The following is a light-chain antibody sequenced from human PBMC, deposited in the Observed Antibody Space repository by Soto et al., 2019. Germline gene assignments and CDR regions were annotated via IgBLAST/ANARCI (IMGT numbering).Light chain of an antibody. V-gene: IGKV3-11*01. CDR1: QSVSNY. CDR2: DAS. Sequence: EIVLTQSPATLSLSPGERATLSCWASQSVSNYFVWYQQKPGQAPRLLIYDASKRATGIPARFSGSGSGTDFTLTISSLEPGDFAVYYCQQRSIWPWTFGQGTKV. J-gene: IGKJ1*01. CDR3: QQRSIWPWT.